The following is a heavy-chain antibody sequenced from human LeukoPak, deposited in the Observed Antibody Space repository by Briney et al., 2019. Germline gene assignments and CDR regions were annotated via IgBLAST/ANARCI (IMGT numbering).Heavy chain of an antibody. V-gene: IGHV3-30*03. CDR1: GFTFSSYG. J-gene: IGHJ4*02. Sequence: GRSLRLSCAASGFTFSSYGMHWVRQAPGKGLEWVAVISYDGSNKYYADSVKGRFTISRDNSKNTLYLQMNSLRAEDTAVYYCARDYYYVNSGYWLDYWGQGTLVTVSS. CDR3: ARDYYYVNSGYWLDY. CDR2: ISYDGSNK. D-gene: IGHD3-22*01.